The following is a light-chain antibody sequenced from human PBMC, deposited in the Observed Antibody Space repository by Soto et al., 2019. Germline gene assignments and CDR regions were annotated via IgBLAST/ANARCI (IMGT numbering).Light chain of an antibody. Sequence: EIVLTQSPGTLSLSPGERATLSCRASQSVSSNLAWYQQKPGQAPRLLIYGASTRATGIPARFSGSGSGTEFTLTISSLQSEDFAVYYCQHYGASPWTFGQGTKVDI. CDR2: GAS. J-gene: IGKJ1*01. V-gene: IGKV3-15*01. CDR1: QSVSSN. CDR3: QHYGASPWT.